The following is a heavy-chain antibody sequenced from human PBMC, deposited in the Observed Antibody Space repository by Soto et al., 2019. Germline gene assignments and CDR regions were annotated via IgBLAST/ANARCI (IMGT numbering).Heavy chain of an antibody. Sequence: QVQLVESGGGVVQPGRSLRLSCAASGFTFSSYGMHWVRQAPGKGLEWVAVIWYDGSNKYYADSVKGRFTISRDNSKNTLYLQMNSLRAEDTAVYYCAREGDSSSGYFDYWGQGTLVTVSS. D-gene: IGHD6-6*01. CDR1: GFTFSSYG. V-gene: IGHV3-33*01. CDR3: AREGDSSSGYFDY. CDR2: IWYDGSNK. J-gene: IGHJ4*02.